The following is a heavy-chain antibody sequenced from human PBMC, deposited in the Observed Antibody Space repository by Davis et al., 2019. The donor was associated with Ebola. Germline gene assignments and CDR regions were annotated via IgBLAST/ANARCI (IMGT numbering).Heavy chain of an antibody. CDR1: GFTFSSYW. J-gene: IGHJ4*02. CDR3: SRHWDVGGPTTIDY. CDR2: IKQDGSEK. V-gene: IGHV3-7*03. Sequence: PGGSLRLSCAASGFTFSSYWMSWVRQAPGKGLEWVANIKQDGSEKYYVDSVKGRFTISRDNAKNSLYLQMNSLRAEDTAVYYCSRHWDVGGPTTIDYWGQGTLVTVSS. D-gene: IGHD1-26*01.